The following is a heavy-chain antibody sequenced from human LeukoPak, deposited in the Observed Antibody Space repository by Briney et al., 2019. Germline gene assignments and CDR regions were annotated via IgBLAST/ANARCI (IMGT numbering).Heavy chain of an antibody. J-gene: IGHJ5*02. D-gene: IGHD3-10*01. CDR2: IYSTGTT. V-gene: IGHV3-66*03. CDR3: ARDRGPGWFDP. CDR1: GFSVSSNY. Sequence: GGSLRLSCAASGFSVSSNYVSWVRQAPGKGLEWVSVIYSTGTTFYADSVKGRFTTSRDNSKNTVNLQMNSLRPEDTAVYYCARDRGPGWFDPWGQGTLVTVSS.